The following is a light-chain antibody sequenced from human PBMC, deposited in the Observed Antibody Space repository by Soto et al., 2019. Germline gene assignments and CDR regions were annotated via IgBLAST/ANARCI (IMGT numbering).Light chain of an antibody. J-gene: IGKJ4*01. CDR3: QQYNNWPLT. CDR1: QSVSSN. Sequence: EIVMTQSPATLSVSPGERATLSCRVSQSVSSNLAWYQQKPGQAPRLLIYGASTRATGNPARFSGSGSGTEFTLTISSLQSEDFAVYYCQQYNNWPLTFGGGTKVEIK. V-gene: IGKV3-15*01. CDR2: GAS.